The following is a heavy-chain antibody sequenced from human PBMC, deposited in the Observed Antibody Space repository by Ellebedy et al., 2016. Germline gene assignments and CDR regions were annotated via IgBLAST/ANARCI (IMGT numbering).Heavy chain of an antibody. CDR3: ARGYYYYMDV. CDR1: RYTFNSFD. Sequence: ASVKVSXKASRYTFNSFDVNWVRQATGQGLEWMGWMNPNSGNTGNAQKFQGRVTMTRNTSISTAYMELSSLTSEDTAVYYCARGYYYYMDVWGKGTTVTVSS. J-gene: IGHJ6*03. CDR2: MNPNSGNT. V-gene: IGHV1-8*01.